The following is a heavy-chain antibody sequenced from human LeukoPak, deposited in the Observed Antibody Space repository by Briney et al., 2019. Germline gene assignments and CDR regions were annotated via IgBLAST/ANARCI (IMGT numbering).Heavy chain of an antibody. V-gene: IGHV1-2*02. D-gene: IGHD3-22*01. CDR3: ARIGYYYDSSGLDAFDI. Sequence: ASVKVSCKASGYTFTGYYMHWVRQAPGQGLEWMGWINPNSGGTNYAQKFQGRVTMTRDTSISTAYMELSRLRSDDTAVYYCARIGYYYDSSGLDAFDIWGQGTMVTVSS. CDR1: GYTFTGYY. CDR2: INPNSGGT. J-gene: IGHJ3*02.